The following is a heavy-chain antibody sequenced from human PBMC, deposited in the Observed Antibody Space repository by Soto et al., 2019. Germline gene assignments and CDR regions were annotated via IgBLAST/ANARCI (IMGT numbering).Heavy chain of an antibody. D-gene: IGHD6-13*01. J-gene: IGHJ4*02. CDR3: ANEQYIAGPGTCLTY. CDR2: ISYDGSNK. Sequence: QVQLVESGGGVVQPGRSLRLSCAASGFTFSSYGMHWVRQAPGKGLEWVAVISYDGSNKYYADSVKGRFTISRDNSKNTQYLQMTRLRNEDTAVYYCANEQYIAGPGTCLTYWGQGTLVTVSS. CDR1: GFTFSSYG. V-gene: IGHV3-30*18.